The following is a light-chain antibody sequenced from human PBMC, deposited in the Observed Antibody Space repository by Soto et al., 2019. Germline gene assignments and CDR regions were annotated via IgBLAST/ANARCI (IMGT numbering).Light chain of an antibody. CDR2: DAS. CDR1: QSVSSS. V-gene: IGKV3-11*01. J-gene: IGKJ5*01. Sequence: EIVLTQSPATLSLSPGERASLSCRASQSVSSSLAWYQQEPVQAPRLLIYDASNRATGIAARFSGSGSGTDFTRSISGLEFEDFAVYYCQQRSKWPPRITFGKGTRLEIK. CDR3: QQRSKWPPRIT.